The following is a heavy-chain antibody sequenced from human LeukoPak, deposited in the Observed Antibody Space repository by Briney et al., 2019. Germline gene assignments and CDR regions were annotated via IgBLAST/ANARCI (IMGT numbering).Heavy chain of an antibody. CDR1: GYTFTSYG. CDR3: ARERLGLYGDWERRAFDI. CDR2: ISAYNGNT. J-gene: IGHJ3*02. Sequence: GASVKVSCKASGYTFTSYGISWVRQAPGQGLEWMGWISAYNGNTNYAQKLQGRVTMTTDTSTSTAYMELRSLRSDDTAVYYCARERLGLYGDWERRAFDIWGQGTMVTVSS. D-gene: IGHD4-17*01. V-gene: IGHV1-18*01.